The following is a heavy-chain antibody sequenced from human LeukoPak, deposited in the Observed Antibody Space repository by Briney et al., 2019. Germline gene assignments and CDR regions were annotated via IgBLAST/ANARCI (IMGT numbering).Heavy chain of an antibody. Sequence: GGSLRLSCVVSGFTVSSNYMSWVRQAPGKGLEWVSFIYSGGSIFYAESVKGRFTLSRDNSNNTLYLQTNSLRAEDTAVYYCARGFSSHRVYYYFDFWGQGTLVTVSS. CDR2: IYSGGSI. V-gene: IGHV3-66*01. CDR3: ARGFSSHRVYYYFDF. D-gene: IGHD3-22*01. J-gene: IGHJ4*02. CDR1: GFTVSSNY.